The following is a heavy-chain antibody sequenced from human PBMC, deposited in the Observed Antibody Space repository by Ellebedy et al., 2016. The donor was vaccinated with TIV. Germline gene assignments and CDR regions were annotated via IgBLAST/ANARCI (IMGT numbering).Heavy chain of an antibody. J-gene: IGHJ4*02. CDR2: ISWNSGST. Sequence: GESLKISXAASGFTFDDYAMHWVRQAPGKGLEWVSGISWNSGSTYYADSVKGRFTISRDNSKNTLYLQMNSLRAEDTAVYYCATSPSLYGDYPDYWGQGTLVTVSS. CDR3: ATSPSLYGDYPDY. D-gene: IGHD4-17*01. CDR1: GFTFDDYA. V-gene: IGHV3-23*01.